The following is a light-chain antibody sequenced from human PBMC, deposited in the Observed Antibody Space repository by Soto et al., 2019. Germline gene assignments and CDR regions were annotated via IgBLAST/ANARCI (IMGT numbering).Light chain of an antibody. V-gene: IGKV3-11*01. CDR3: QQVNVYPST. CDR2: DVS. Sequence: IVLTESPATLSLSPGKRATLSCRPSQNISNYLIWYQQKPGQAPRLLIYDVSNRAAGIPARFSGSGSGTDFTLTISSLEPEDFAVYYCQQVNVYPSTFGGGTKVDIK. J-gene: IGKJ4*01. CDR1: QNISNY.